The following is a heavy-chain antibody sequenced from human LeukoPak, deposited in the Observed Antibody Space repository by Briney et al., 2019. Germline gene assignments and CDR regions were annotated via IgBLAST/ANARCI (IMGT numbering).Heavy chain of an antibody. J-gene: IGHJ4*02. Sequence: ASVKVSCKVSGYTLTELSMHWVRQAPGKGLEWMGGFDPEDGETIYAQKFQGRVTMTGDTSTSTVYMELSSLRSEDTAVYYCARGTSTSWHNAGGYWGQGTLVTVSS. CDR3: ARGTSTSWHNAGGY. CDR1: GYTLTELS. V-gene: IGHV1-24*01. D-gene: IGHD2-2*01. CDR2: FDPEDGET.